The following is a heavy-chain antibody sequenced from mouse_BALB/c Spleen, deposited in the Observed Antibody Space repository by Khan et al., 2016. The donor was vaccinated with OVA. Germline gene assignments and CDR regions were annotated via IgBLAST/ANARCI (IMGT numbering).Heavy chain of an antibody. V-gene: IGHV3-2*02. Sequence: EVKLLESGPGLVKPSQSLSLTCTVTGYSITSDYAWNWIRQFPGNKLEWMGYISSTGSTSYNPSLKSRISITRDTSKNQFFLQLKSVTTEDTATYSCARSLYYSYGYALDCWGRGTSVTVSS. D-gene: IGHD2-12*01. CDR1: GYSITSDYA. CDR3: ARSLYYSYGYALDC. CDR2: ISSTGST. J-gene: IGHJ4*01.